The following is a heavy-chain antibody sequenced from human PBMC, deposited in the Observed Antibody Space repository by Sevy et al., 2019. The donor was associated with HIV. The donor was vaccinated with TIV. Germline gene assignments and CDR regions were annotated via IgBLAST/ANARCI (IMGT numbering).Heavy chain of an antibody. J-gene: IGHJ6*01. V-gene: IGHV3-33*01. CDR2: IWYDGSNK. CDR3: ARERVVPAAMAVYYYYYGMDV. D-gene: IGHD2-2*01. Sequence: GGSLRLSCAASGFTFSSYGMHWVRQAPGKGLEWVAVIWYDGSNKYYADSVKGRFTISRDNSKNTLYLQMNSLRAEDTAGYYCARERVVPAAMAVYYYYYGMDVWGQGTTVTVSS. CDR1: GFTFSSYG.